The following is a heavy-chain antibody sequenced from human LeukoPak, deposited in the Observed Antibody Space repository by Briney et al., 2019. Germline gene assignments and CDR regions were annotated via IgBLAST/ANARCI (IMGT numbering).Heavy chain of an antibody. CDR2: IYPGDSRI. D-gene: IGHD2-2*01. V-gene: IGHV5-51*01. Sequence: GESLKISCKGIGYPFTSNWIGWLRQMPGKGMEWMGVIYPGDSRIRYNPSFQGQVTISVDKSISTAYLQWVSLKASDTAMYYCACRDLTSTWSYPWGQGTLVTVSS. CDR1: GYPFTSNW. J-gene: IGHJ5*02. CDR3: ACRDLTSTWSYP.